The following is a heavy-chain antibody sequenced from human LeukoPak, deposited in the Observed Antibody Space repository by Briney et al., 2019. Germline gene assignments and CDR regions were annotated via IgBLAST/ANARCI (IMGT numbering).Heavy chain of an antibody. CDR2: ISAYNGNT. J-gene: IGHJ5*02. CDR1: GYTFTSYG. CDR3: ARVARIRVNWFDP. D-gene: IGHD2/OR15-2a*01. Sequence: ASVKVSCKASGYTFTSYGISWVRQAPGQGLEWMGWISAYNGNTNYAQKLQGRVTMTTDTSTSIAYMELSSLRSEDTAVYYCARVARIRVNWFDPWGQGTLVTVSS. V-gene: IGHV1-18*01.